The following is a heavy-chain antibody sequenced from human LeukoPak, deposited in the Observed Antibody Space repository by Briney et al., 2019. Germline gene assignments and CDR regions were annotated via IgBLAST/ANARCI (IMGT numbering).Heavy chain of an antibody. Sequence: GGSLRLSCAASGFTFSTFGMHWVRQAPGEGLEWVAYIGYSGANTYYADSVKGRFTISRDDSKNTVHLQMNSLRAEDTALYYCAKVPSGCYACDFDYWGQGTLVTVSS. D-gene: IGHD2-2*01. CDR1: GFTFSTFG. CDR3: AKVPSGCYACDFDY. CDR2: IGYSGANT. J-gene: IGHJ4*02. V-gene: IGHV3-30*02.